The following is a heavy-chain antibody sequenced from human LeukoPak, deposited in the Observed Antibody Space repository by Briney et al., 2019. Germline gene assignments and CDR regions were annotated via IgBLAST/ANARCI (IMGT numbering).Heavy chain of an antibody. CDR1: GYTFTSYY. CDR2: INPSGDST. CDR3: ARASESGDYRGYFDY. Sequence: ASVKVSCKASGYTFTSYYIHWVRPAPGQGLEWMGIINPSGDSTSYAQKFQGRVTMTRDTSTSTVYMELSSPRSEDTAVYYCARASESGDYRGYFDYWGQGSLVTVSS. V-gene: IGHV1-46*01. J-gene: IGHJ4*02. D-gene: IGHD4-17*01.